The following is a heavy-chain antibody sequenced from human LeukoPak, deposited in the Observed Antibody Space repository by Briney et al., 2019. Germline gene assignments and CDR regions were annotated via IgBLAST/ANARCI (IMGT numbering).Heavy chain of an antibody. Sequence: PSETLSLTCTVSGGSISSGGYYWSWIRQHPGKGLEWIGYIYYSGSTYYNPSLKSQVTISVDTSKNQFSLKLSSVTAADTAVYYCARSAGTGPRIDYWGQGTLVTVSS. CDR3: ARSAGTGPRIDY. CDR2: IYYSGST. CDR1: GGSISSGGYY. V-gene: IGHV4-31*01. J-gene: IGHJ4*02. D-gene: IGHD1-1*01.